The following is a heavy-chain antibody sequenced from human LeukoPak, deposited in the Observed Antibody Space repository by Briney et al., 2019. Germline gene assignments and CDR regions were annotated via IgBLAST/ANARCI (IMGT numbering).Heavy chain of an antibody. Sequence: GGSLRLSCAVSGFTFSSYAMHWGRQAPRKGLEWVSFIRYDGNNNYYTDSVKGRFTISRDNSKNTLYLQMNSLGAEDKAVYLCAKDLGSGSYYPYYFDYWGKGTLVTVSS. CDR1: GFTFSSYA. V-gene: IGHV3-30*02. J-gene: IGHJ4*02. CDR3: AKDLGSGSYYPYYFDY. D-gene: IGHD3-10*01. CDR2: IRYDGNNN.